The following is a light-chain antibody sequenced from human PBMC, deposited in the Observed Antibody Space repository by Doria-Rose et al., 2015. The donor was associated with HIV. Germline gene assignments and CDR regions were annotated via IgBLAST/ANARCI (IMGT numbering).Light chain of an antibody. Sequence: DIRATQSPSSLSASVGDRVAITCRANQSTGSFLNWYQQKPGKAPKLLIYAASSLQYGVPSRFSGSGSGTDFTLTISILQPEDFATYYCQESYGTPLAFGGGTKVEIK. CDR1: QSTGSF. J-gene: IGKJ4*01. CDR2: AAS. V-gene: IGKV1-39*01. CDR3: QESYGTPLA.